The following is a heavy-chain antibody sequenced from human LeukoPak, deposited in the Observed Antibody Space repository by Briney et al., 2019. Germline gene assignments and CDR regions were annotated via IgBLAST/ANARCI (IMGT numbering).Heavy chain of an antibody. V-gene: IGHV4-61*08. J-gene: IGHJ3*02. Sequence: SETLSLTCTVSGGSISSGDYYWSWIRQPPGKGLEWIGYIYYSGSTNYNPSLKSRVTISVDTSKNQFSLKLSPVTAADTAVYYRARFPALYSYGRDAFDIWGQGTMVTVSS. CDR3: ARFPALYSYGRDAFDI. D-gene: IGHD5-18*01. CDR1: GGSISSGDYY. CDR2: IYYSGST.